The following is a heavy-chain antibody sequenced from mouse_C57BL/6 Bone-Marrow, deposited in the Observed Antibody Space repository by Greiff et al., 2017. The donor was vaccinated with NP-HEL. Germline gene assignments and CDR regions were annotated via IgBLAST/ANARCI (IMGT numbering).Heavy chain of an antibody. CDR2: INPGSGGT. CDR3: ARSDYYGSPWYFDV. D-gene: IGHD1-1*01. V-gene: IGHV1-54*01. CDR1: GYAFTNYL. J-gene: IGHJ1*03. Sequence: QVQLKQSGAELVRPGTSVKVSCKASGYAFTNYLIEWVKQRPGQGLEWIGVINPGSGGTHYTEKFKGKATLTADKSSSTAYMQLSSLTSEDSAVYFCARSDYYGSPWYFDVWGTGTTVTVSS.